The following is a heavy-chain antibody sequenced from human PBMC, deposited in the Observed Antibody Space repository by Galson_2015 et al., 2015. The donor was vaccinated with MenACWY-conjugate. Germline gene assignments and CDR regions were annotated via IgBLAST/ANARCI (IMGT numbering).Heavy chain of an antibody. J-gene: IGHJ4*01. Sequence: SEPLSLTCVVSGDSITFTNWWSWVRQSPGKGLAWIGEIYHTGHTRYNPSLKSRLTISVDKSKTQFSMKLTSVTAADTAVYYCVRVQRVATCFDHWGHGTLVSVSS. V-gene: IGHV4-4*02. D-gene: IGHD5-12*01. CDR1: GDSITFTNW. CDR2: IYHTGHT. CDR3: VRVQRVATCFDH.